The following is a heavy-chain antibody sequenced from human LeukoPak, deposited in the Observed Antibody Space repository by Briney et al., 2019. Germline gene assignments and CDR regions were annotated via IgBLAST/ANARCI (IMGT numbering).Heavy chain of an antibody. CDR2: IWYDGSNK. Sequence: PGGPLRLSCAVSGLTLSNYGMSWVRQAPGKGLEGVAVIWYDGSNKYYADSVKGRFTISRDNSKNSLYLQMNSLRAEDTAVYYCAREGYDSGLGNDYWGQGTLVTVSS. V-gene: IGHV3-33*08. D-gene: IGHD5-12*01. CDR1: GLTLSNYG. J-gene: IGHJ4*02. CDR3: AREGYDSGLGNDY.